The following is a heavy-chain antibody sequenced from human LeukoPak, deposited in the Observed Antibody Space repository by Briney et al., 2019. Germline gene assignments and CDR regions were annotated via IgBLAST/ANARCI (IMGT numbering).Heavy chain of an antibody. D-gene: IGHD6-19*01. CDR2: ISSSSSYI. J-gene: IGHJ4*02. CDR1: GFTFSSYS. CDR3: ARVTTQWLVSTIDY. Sequence: GGSLRLSCAASGFTFSSYSMNWVRQAPGKGLEWVSSISSSSSYIYYADSVKGRFTISRGNAKNSLYLQMNSLRAEDTAVYYCARVTTQWLVSTIDYWGQGTLVIVSS. V-gene: IGHV3-21*01.